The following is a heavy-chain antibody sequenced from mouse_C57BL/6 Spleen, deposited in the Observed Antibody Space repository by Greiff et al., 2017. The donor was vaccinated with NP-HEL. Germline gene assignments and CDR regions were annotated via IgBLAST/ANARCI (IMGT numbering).Heavy chain of an antibody. Sequence: VQLQESGPELVKPGASVKISCKASGYAFSSSWMNWVKQRPGKGLEWIGRIYPGDGDTNYNGKFKGKATLTADKSSSTAYMQLSSLTSEDSAVYCCARSGLFFDYWGQGTTLTVSS. V-gene: IGHV1-82*01. CDR2: IYPGDGDT. CDR1: GYAFSSSW. CDR3: ARSGLFFDY. D-gene: IGHD3-1*01. J-gene: IGHJ2*01.